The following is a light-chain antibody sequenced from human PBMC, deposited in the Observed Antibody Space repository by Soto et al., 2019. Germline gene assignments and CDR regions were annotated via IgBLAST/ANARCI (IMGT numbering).Light chain of an antibody. Sequence: EIVMPESPKSLAGCLWQRGSLQXKPCQHVIDSSNNKDYLTWYQQKAGQPPKLLIYWASTREFGVPDRFSGSGSGTEFTLTFGSLQAEDVAVYYCQQYYRTPRTFGHGTKVDIK. CDR2: WAS. J-gene: IGKJ1*01. CDR3: QQYYRTPRT. V-gene: IGKV4-1*01. CDR1: QHVIDSSNNKDY.